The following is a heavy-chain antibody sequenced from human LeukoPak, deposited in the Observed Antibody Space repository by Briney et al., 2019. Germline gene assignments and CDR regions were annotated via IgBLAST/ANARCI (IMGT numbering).Heavy chain of an antibody. CDR2: INAGNGNT. CDR3: ARGVTVIGWLDP. V-gene: IGHV1-3*01. D-gene: IGHD4-11*01. CDR1: GYSFTSHI. Sequence: ASVNVSCKASGYSFTSHIMHWVRQAPGQRLEWMGWINAGNGNTKYSQKFQGRVTITRDTSASTVYMELSSLRSEDTAVYYCARGVTVIGWLDPWGQGTLVTVSS. J-gene: IGHJ5*02.